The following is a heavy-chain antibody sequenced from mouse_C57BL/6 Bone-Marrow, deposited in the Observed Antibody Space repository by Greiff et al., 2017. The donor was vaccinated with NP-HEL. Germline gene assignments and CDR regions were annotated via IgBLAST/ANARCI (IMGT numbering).Heavy chain of an antibody. CDR2: ISSGSSTI. J-gene: IGHJ1*03. CDR3: ARPRTGTWYFDV. D-gene: IGHD4-1*01. CDR1: GFTFSDYG. Sequence: EVKLVESGGGLVKPGGSLKLSCAASGFTFSDYGMHWVRQAPEKGLEWVAYISSGSSTIYYADTVKGRFTISRDNAKNTLFLQMTSLGSEDTAMDYCARPRTGTWYFDVWGTGTTVTVSS. V-gene: IGHV5-17*01.